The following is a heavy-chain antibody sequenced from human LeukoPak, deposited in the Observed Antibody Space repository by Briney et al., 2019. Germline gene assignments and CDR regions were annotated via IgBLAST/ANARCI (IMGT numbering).Heavy chain of an antibody. Sequence: ASVKVSCKASGGTFSSYAISWVRQAPGQGLEWMGGIIPIFGTANYAQKFQGRVTITADESTSTAYMELSGLRSEDTAVYYCARGLSTWNDPLFDYWGQGTLVTVSS. CDR2: IIPIFGTA. J-gene: IGHJ4*02. CDR3: ARGLSTWNDPLFDY. D-gene: IGHD1-1*01. CDR1: GGTFSSYA. V-gene: IGHV1-69*13.